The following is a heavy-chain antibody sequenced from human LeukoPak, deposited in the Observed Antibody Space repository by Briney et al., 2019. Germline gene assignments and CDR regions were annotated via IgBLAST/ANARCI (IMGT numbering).Heavy chain of an antibody. Sequence: GGALSLSFAASGLALSNAWMNWVRRAPGKGLEWVGRIKSKSDGGITNYAAPVKGRYTISRDDSKNTLYLQMNSLKVEDTAVYYCTTDVLMWGQGTLVTVSS. CDR3: TTDVLM. J-gene: IGHJ4*02. CDR2: IKSKSDGGIT. V-gene: IGHV3-15*01. D-gene: IGHD2-8*01. CDR1: GLALSNAW.